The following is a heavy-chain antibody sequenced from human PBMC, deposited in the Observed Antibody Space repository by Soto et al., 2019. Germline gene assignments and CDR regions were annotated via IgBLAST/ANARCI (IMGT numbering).Heavy chain of an antibody. CDR2: IYYSGST. J-gene: IGHJ4*02. Sequence: QLQLQESGPGLVKPSETLSLTCTVSGGSISSSSYYWGWIRQPPGKGLEWIGSIYYSGSTYYNPSLKSRVTISVDTSKNQFSLKLSSVTAADTAVYYCARHGSGSYFSDFRWWGQGTLVTVSS. V-gene: IGHV4-39*01. D-gene: IGHD1-26*01. CDR1: GGSISSSSYY. CDR3: ARHGSGSYFSDFRW.